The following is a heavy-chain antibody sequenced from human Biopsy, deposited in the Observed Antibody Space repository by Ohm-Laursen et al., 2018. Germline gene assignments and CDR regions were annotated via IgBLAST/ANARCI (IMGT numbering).Heavy chain of an antibody. CDR3: ARGRGTSGWPYFDN. D-gene: IGHD6-19*01. V-gene: IGHV4-61*01. J-gene: IGHJ4*02. CDR2: IYSGGNT. Sequence: SETLSLTCTVSGDSLTSGPENWSWIRQSPGQGLEYIGFIYSGGNTNYNPSLKNRVTMSVDTSKNQFYLKLYSVTAADTAVYYCARGRGTSGWPYFDNWGQGALVIVSP. CDR1: GDSLTSGPEN.